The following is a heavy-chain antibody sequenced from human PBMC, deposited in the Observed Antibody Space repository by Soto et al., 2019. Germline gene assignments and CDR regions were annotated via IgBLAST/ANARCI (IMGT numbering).Heavy chain of an antibody. CDR3: ARDPDSGYSSSWYNY. CDR1: GFTFSSYS. J-gene: IGHJ4*02. D-gene: IGHD6-13*01. Sequence: AGGSLRLSCAASGFTFSSYSMNWVRQAPGKGLEWVSSISSSSSYIYYADSVKGRFTISRDNAKNSLYLQMNRLRAEDTAVYYCARDPDSGYSSSWYNYWGQGTLVTVSS. V-gene: IGHV3-21*01. CDR2: ISSSSSYI.